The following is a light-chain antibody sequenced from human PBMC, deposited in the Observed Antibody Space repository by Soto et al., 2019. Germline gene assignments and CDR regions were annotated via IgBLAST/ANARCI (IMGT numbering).Light chain of an antibody. CDR2: NDY. J-gene: IGLJ2*01. CDR3: QVWDISSDHVL. V-gene: IGLV1-47*02. CDR1: TSNVGSNL. Sequence: QAVVAQPPSASGTPGQRVTISCSGSTSNVGSNLASWYQQLPGSAPKLLIYNDYERPSGVPDRFSGSKSGTSASLTIGGVEPGDEADYYCQVWDISSDHVLFAGGTKLTVL.